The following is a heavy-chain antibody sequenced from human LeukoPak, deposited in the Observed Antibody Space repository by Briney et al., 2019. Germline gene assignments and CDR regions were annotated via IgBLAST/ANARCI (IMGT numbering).Heavy chain of an antibody. CDR1: GFTFSSYG. J-gene: IGHJ4*02. D-gene: IGHD6-13*01. Sequence: GGSLRLSCAASGFTFSSYGMHWVRQAPGKGLEWVAVISYDGSNKYYADSVKGRFTISRDNSKNTLYLQMNSLRAEDTAVYYCARDLRLYSSSWYCDYWGQGTLVTVSS. CDR2: ISYDGSNK. CDR3: ARDLRLYSSSWYCDY. V-gene: IGHV3-30*03.